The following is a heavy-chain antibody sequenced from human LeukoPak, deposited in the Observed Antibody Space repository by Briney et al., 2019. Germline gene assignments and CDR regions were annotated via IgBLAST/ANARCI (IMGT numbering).Heavy chain of an antibody. CDR1: GFTFSSYG. V-gene: IGHV3-30*02. CDR2: IRYDGSNK. Sequence: GGSLRLSCAASGFTFSSYGMHWVRQAPGKGLEWVAFIRYDGSNKYYADSVKGRFTISRDNSKNTLYLQMNSLRAEDTAVYYCAKKAMTGGGGGDLDIWGQGTMVTVSS. J-gene: IGHJ3*02. CDR3: AKKAMTGGGGGDLDI. D-gene: IGHD2-21*01.